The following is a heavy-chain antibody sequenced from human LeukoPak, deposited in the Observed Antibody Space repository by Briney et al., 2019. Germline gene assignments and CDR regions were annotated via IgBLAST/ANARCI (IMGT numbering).Heavy chain of an antibody. CDR3: ARDHPRYDFWSAPRPSYYFDY. D-gene: IGHD3-3*01. V-gene: IGHV1-46*01. J-gene: IGHJ4*02. CDR2: INPSGGST. Sequence: ASVKVSCKASGYTFTSYYMHWVRQALGQGLEWMGIINPSGGSTSYAQKFQGRVTMTRDTSTSTVYMELSSLRSEDTAVYYCARDHPRYDFWSAPRPSYYFDYWGQGTLVTVSS. CDR1: GYTFTSYY.